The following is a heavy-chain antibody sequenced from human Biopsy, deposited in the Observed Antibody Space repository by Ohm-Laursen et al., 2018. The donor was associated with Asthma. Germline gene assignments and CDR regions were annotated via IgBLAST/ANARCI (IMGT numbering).Heavy chain of an antibody. V-gene: IGHV3-30-3*01. D-gene: IGHD1-26*01. J-gene: IGHJ4*02. CDR2: ISYDGSNK. Sequence: SLRLSCAASGFTFSSYAMHWVRQAPGKGLEWVAVISYDGSNKYYADSVKGRFTISRDNSKNTLYLQMNSLRSDDTAVYYCARDGPVGAPSDYWGQGTLVTVSS. CDR3: ARDGPVGAPSDY. CDR1: GFTFSSYA.